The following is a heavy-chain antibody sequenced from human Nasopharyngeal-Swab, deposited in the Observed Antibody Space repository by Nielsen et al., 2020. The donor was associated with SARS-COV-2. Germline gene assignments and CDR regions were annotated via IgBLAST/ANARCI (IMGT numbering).Heavy chain of an antibody. CDR1: GFTFSSYW. V-gene: IGHV3-74*01. CDR2: ISIDGSST. CDR3: AKRDCSNAVCRHYFDY. Sequence: GGSLRLSCAASGFTFSSYWMHWVRQAPGKGLVWVSRISIDGSSTSYADSVKGRFTISRGNAKNTLYLQMNSLRAEDTAVYYCAKRDCSNAVCRHYFDYWGQGTLVTVSS. D-gene: IGHD2-8*01. J-gene: IGHJ4*02.